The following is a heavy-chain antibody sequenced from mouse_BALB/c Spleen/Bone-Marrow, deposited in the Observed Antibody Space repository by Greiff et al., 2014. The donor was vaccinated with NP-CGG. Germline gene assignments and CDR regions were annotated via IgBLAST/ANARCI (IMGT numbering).Heavy chain of an antibody. CDR2: IYPGSGNT. CDR1: GYTFTDYY. D-gene: IGHD3-1*01. J-gene: IGHJ4*01. Sequence: QVHVKQSGPELVKPGASVKISCKASGYTFTDYYINWVKQEPGQGLEWIGWIYPGSGNTKYNEKFKGKATLTVDTSSSTAYMQLSSLTSEDTAVYFCANLGRYAMDYWGQGTSVTVSS. CDR3: ANLGRYAMDY. V-gene: IGHV1-84*02.